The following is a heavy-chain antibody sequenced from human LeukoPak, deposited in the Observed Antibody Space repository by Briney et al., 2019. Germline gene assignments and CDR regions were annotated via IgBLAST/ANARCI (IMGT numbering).Heavy chain of an antibody. CDR2: ISYDGSNK. Sequence: GGSLRLSCAASGFTFSSYAMSWVRQAPGKGLEWVAVISYDGSNKYYADSVKGRFTISRDNSKNTLYLQMNSLRAEDTAVYYCARDGDSTDYGDYSGYFDYWGQGTLVTVSS. V-gene: IGHV3-30*04. CDR3: ARDGDSTDYGDYSGYFDY. CDR1: GFTFSSYA. J-gene: IGHJ4*02. D-gene: IGHD4-17*01.